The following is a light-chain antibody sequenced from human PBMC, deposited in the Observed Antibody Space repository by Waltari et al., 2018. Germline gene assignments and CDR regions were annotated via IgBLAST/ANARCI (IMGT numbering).Light chain of an antibody. CDR2: AAS. J-gene: IGKJ1*01. CDR3: QQSYSTPRT. Sequence: DIQMTQSPSSLSASIGARVTITCRASQSVSTYLSWYQQKPGKAPNLLIYAASNLQSGVPSRFSGSGSGTDFTLTISSLQPEDFATYFCQQSYSTPRTFGQGTKVELQ. CDR1: QSVSTY. V-gene: IGKV1-39*01.